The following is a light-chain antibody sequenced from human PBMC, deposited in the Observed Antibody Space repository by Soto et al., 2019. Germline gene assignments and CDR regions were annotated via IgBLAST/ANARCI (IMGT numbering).Light chain of an antibody. CDR2: GAS. CDR3: QQYNNWPPLT. J-gene: IGKJ4*01. CDR1: QSVSSN. V-gene: IGKV3-15*01. Sequence: EIVMTQSPATLSVSPGERATLSCRASQSVSSNLGWYQQKPGQAPRLLIYGASTRATGIPARVSGSGSGTEFTLTISSLQSEDVSTDYCQQYNNWPPLTFGGGTKLEIK.